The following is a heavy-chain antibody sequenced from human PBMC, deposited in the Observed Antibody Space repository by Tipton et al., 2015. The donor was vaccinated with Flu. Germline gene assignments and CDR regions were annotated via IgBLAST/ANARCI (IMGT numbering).Heavy chain of an antibody. V-gene: IGHV3-30*03. CDR1: TFTFNMHA. D-gene: IGHD3-22*01. Sequence: TASTFTFNMHAMSWVRQAPGKGLEWLAVISFDGDKKYYADSVKGRFTISRDNPNNTVFLQMNSLRADDTALYYCARAHYYDVNGYIDHWGQGTLVTVSS. CDR2: ISFDGDKK. J-gene: IGHJ4*02. CDR3: ARAHYYDVNGYIDH.